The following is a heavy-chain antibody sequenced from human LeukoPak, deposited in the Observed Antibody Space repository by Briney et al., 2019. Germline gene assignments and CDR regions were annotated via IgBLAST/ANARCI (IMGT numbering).Heavy chain of an antibody. Sequence: SQTLSLTCTVSGGSISSGGYYWSWIRQHPGKGLEWIGYIYYSGSTYYNPSLKSRVTISVDTSKNQCSLKLSSVTAADTAVYYCARSIKYYYDSSGYYYGWYFDLWGRGTLVTVSS. CDR3: ARSIKYYYDSSGYYYGWYFDL. J-gene: IGHJ2*01. CDR1: GGSISSGGYY. V-gene: IGHV4-31*03. D-gene: IGHD3-22*01. CDR2: IYYSGST.